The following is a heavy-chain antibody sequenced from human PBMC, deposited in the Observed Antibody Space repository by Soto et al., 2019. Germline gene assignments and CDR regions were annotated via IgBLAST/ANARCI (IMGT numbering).Heavy chain of an antibody. J-gene: IGHJ5*02. D-gene: IGHD2-2*01. V-gene: IGHV5-51*01. CDR3: VRRFCSGTSCRFNWFDP. CDR1: VYIFTNYW. CDR2: VNPGDSTT. Sequence: GESLKISCEGSVYIFTNYWIGWVRQMPGKGLEWMGIVNPGDSTTTYSQSFQGQVIISADKSVRSAYLQWSSLKDSDTATYYCVRRFCSGTSCRFNWFDPWGQGTLVTVSS.